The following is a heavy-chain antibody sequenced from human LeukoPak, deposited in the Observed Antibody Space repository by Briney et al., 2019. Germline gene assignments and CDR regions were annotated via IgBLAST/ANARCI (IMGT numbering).Heavy chain of an antibody. Sequence: PGGSLRLSCAASGFTFSSYGMYWVRQAPGKGLEGVAFIRNDGSNKYYVDSVKGRFTISRDNTKNTLYLQMNSLRDEDTAVYYCAKPSRGVTTPYYFDYWGQGTLVTVSS. CDR3: AKPSRGVTTPYYFDY. D-gene: IGHD4-17*01. J-gene: IGHJ4*02. CDR1: GFTFSSYG. CDR2: IRNDGSNK. V-gene: IGHV3-30*02.